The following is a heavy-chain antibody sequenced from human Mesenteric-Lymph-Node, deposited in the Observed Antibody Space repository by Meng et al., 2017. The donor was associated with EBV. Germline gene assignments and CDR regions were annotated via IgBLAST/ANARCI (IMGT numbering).Heavy chain of an antibody. CDR3: ARGPPTLTSYVYFDY. CDR2: INQSGST. CDR1: GGTFSGYS. J-gene: IGHJ4*02. V-gene: IGHV4-34*01. Sequence: QDQLQQWGGGLLKPSETLTLTCAVYGGTFSGYSWTWIRQPPGKGPEWIGEINQSGSTNYSPSLKSRVTISVDTSKTQFSLNLRSVTAADTAVYYCARGPPTLTSYVYFDYWGQGILVTVSS. D-gene: IGHD4-17*01.